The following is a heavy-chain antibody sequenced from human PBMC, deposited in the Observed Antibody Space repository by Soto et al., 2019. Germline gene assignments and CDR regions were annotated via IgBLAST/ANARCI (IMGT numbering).Heavy chain of an antibody. CDR1: GGSISSGGYY. J-gene: IGHJ3*02. Sequence: PSETLSLTCTVSGGSISSGGYYWSWIRQHPGKGLEWIGYIYYSGSTYYNPSLKSRVTISVDTSKNQFSLKLSSVTAADTAVYYCARYHEYPGAVLDVVYAFDIWGQGTMVTVSS. CDR3: ARYHEYPGAVLDVVYAFDI. V-gene: IGHV4-31*03. D-gene: IGHD1-26*01. CDR2: IYYSGST.